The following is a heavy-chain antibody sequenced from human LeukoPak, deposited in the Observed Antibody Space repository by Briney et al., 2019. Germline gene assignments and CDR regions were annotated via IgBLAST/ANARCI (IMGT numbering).Heavy chain of an antibody. D-gene: IGHD6-19*01. J-gene: IGHJ4*02. CDR1: GGSISSSSYY. Sequence: SETLSLTCTVSGGSISSSSYYWGWIRQPPGKGLEWIGSIYYSGSTYYNPSLKSRVIISVDTSKNQFSLKLSSVTAADTAVYYCARDVDKVAVAVYFDYWGQGTLVTVSS. CDR3: ARDVDKVAVAVYFDY. V-gene: IGHV4-39*07. CDR2: IYYSGST.